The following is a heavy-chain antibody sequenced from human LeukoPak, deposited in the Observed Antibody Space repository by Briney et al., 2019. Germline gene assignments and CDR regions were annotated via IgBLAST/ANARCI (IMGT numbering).Heavy chain of an antibody. V-gene: IGHV4-30-4*01. J-gene: IGHJ4*02. CDR2: IHYSGSA. Sequence: SETLSLTCTVSGGSISSGDYYWSWIRQPPGKGLEWIGYIHYSGSAYYNPSLKSRVTISVDTSKNQFSLKLSSVTAADTAVYYCARGLARFHGSASDYWGQGALVTVSS. D-gene: IGHD2-2*03. CDR1: GGSISSGDYY. CDR3: ARGLARFHGSASDY.